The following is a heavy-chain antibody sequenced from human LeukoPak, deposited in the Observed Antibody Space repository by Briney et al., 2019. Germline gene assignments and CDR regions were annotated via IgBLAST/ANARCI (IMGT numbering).Heavy chain of an antibody. Sequence: PGGSLRLSCAASGFTFSSYAMSWVRQAPGKGLEWVSAISGSGGSTYYADSVKGRFTISRDNSKNTLYLQMNSLRAEDTAVYYCAKVGYSYGYYYGMDVWGQGTTVTVSS. CDR2: ISGSGGST. J-gene: IGHJ6*02. CDR3: AKVGYSYGYYYGMDV. CDR1: GFTFSSYA. V-gene: IGHV3-23*01. D-gene: IGHD5-18*01.